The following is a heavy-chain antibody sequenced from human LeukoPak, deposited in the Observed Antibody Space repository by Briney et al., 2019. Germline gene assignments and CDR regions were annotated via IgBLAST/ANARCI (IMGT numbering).Heavy chain of an antibody. J-gene: IGHJ4*02. CDR2: ISGDGGRT. Sequence: PGGSLRLSCAASGFTFDDYAMHWVRQAPGKGLEWVSLISGDGGRTYADSVKGRFTIPRDNSKNSLYLQVNSLRTEDTAWYYCAKIDYGELFDYWGQGTLVTVSS. CDR3: AKIDYGELFDY. D-gene: IGHD4-17*01. V-gene: IGHV3-43*02. CDR1: GFTFDDYA.